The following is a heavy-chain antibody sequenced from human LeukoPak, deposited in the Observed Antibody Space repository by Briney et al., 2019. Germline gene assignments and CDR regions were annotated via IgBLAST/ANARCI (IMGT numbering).Heavy chain of an antibody. D-gene: IGHD4-11*01. V-gene: IGHV3-48*03. J-gene: IGHJ3*02. CDR3: ARENNNYRAFDI. Sequence: GGSLRLSCAASGFTFSSYEMNWVRQAPGKGLEWVSYISSSGSTIYYADSVKGRFNISRDNAKNSLYLQMNSLRAEDTAVYYCARENNNYRAFDIWGRGTKVTVSS. CDR2: ISSSGSTI. CDR1: GFTFSSYE.